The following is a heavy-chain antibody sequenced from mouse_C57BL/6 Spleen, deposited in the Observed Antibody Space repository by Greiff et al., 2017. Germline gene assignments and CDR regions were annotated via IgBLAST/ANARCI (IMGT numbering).Heavy chain of an antibody. D-gene: IGHD4-1*01. Sequence: DVHLVESGPGLVQPSQSLSLTCSVTGYSITSGYYWNWLRQFPGNKLEWMGYISYDGSNNYNPSLKNRISITRGTSKNQFFLKLNSVTTEDTATYYCARGGWDPFDGWGTGTTVTVSS. CDR1: GYSITSGYY. J-gene: IGHJ1*03. V-gene: IGHV3-6*01. CDR3: ARGGWDPFDG. CDR2: ISYDGSN.